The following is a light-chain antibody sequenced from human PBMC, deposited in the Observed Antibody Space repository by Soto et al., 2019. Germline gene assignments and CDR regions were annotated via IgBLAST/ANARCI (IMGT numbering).Light chain of an antibody. Sequence: QSVLTQAPSASGTPGQRVTISSSGSSSNIGSNYVYWYQQLPGTAPKLLIYRNNQRPSGVPDRFSGSKSGTSASLAISGLRSEGEADYYCAAWDDSLSGPNYVFGTGTKVTVL. CDR1: SSNIGSNY. CDR2: RNN. CDR3: AAWDDSLSGPNYV. J-gene: IGLJ1*01. V-gene: IGLV1-47*01.